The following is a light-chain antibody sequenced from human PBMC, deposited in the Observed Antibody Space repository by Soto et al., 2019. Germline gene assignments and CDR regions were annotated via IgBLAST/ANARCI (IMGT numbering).Light chain of an antibody. J-gene: IGKJ1*01. Sequence: EIVLTQSPATLSSSPGERATLSCRASQTVNSRLAWYQHKPGQAPRLLIYHTSNRATGIPARFSGSGSGTDFTLTISSLEPEDFAVYYCQQYNTWPRTFGQGTKVDIK. CDR1: QTVNSR. V-gene: IGKV3-11*01. CDR3: QQYNTWPRT. CDR2: HTS.